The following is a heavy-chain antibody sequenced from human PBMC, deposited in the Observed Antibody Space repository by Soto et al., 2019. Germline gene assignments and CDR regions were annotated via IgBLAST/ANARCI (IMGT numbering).Heavy chain of an antibody. CDR3: ARAILRYFDWSPSYFDY. J-gene: IGHJ4*02. CDR1: GGSISSYY. V-gene: IGHV4-59*01. CDR2: IYYSGST. Sequence: KLSETLSLTCTVSGGSISSYYWSWIRQPPGKGLEWIGYIYYSGSTNYNSSLKSRVTISVDTSKNQFSLKLSSVTAADTAVYYCARAILRYFDWSPSYFDYWGQGTLVTVSS. D-gene: IGHD3-9*01.